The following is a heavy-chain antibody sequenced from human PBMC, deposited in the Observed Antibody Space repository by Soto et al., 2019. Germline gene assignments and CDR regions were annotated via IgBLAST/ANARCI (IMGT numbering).Heavy chain of an antibody. Sequence: GGSLRLACVAAGFNFGNFGMQWVARVPGKGLGWPTVKSNEENINQATVRGRCAIDRENTKNTLYLNLTSLSAEDTDIYYCARCLRGVLDYWGQGTLVTVSS. CDR1: GFNFGNFG. J-gene: IGHJ4*02. CDR2: KSNEENIN. V-gene: IGHV3-33*01. D-gene: IGHD5-12*01. CDR3: ARCLRGVLDY.